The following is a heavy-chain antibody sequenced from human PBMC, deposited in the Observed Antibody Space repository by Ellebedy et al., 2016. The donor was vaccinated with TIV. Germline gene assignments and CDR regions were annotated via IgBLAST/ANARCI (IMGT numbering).Heavy chain of an antibody. CDR3: AKEIHDSGGD. V-gene: IGHV3-30*18. CDR1: GFTSSAYG. J-gene: IGHJ4*02. D-gene: IGHD4-23*01. Sequence: PGGSLRLSCAASGFTSSAYGMHWVRQAPGKGLDWLAVVTNDGRNQYYADSIKGRFTISRDNSKNTLYLQMRSLRAEDSAIYYCAKEIHDSGGDWGQGTLVTVSS. CDR2: VTNDGRNQ.